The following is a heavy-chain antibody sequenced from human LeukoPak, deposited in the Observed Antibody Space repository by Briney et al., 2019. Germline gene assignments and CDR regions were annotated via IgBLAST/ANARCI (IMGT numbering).Heavy chain of an antibody. D-gene: IGHD2-2*01. CDR2: ISYGGST. J-gene: IGHJ4*02. CDR3: ARGVVPAAIAGDY. Sequence: SETLSLTCTVSGASISSSSYYWGWIRQPPGKGLEWIGTISYGGSTYYNPSLKSRVTISVDTSKNQFSRKLSSVTAADTAVYYCARGVVPAAIAGDYWGQGTLVTVSS. CDR1: GASISSSSYY. V-gene: IGHV4-39*01.